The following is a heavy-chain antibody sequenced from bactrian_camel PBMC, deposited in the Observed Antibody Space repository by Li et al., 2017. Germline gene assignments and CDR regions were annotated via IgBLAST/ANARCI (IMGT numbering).Heavy chain of an antibody. J-gene: IGHJ4*01. CDR1: AVTFSRDA. Sequence: HVQLVESGGGLVQPGESLRLSCAASAVTFSRDAMMWVRQAQGKGLEWVSAIYWDGSKTYYADSVKGRFTISRDNAKRTLYLHLNSLKTEDTAMYYCAKVNRDEYYFGNWDYWGQGTQVTVS. V-gene: IGHV3S7*01. CDR3: AKVNRDEYYFGNWDY. D-gene: IGHD2*01. CDR2: IYWDGSKT.